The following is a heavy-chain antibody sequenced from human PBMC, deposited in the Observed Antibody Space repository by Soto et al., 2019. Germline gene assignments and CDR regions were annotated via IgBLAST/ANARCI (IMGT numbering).Heavy chain of an antibody. Sequence: QLQLQESGPGLVKPSETLSLTCTVSGGSISSSSYYWGWIRQPPGKGLEWIGSIYYSGSTYYNPCLKARVHISVDTSKNQFSLKLSSVTAADTAVYSCASHVTYTYGFENWFDPWGQGTLVTVSS. CDR3: ASHVTYTYGFENWFDP. J-gene: IGHJ5*02. V-gene: IGHV4-39*01. CDR2: IYYSGST. D-gene: IGHD3-16*01. CDR1: GGSISSSSYY.